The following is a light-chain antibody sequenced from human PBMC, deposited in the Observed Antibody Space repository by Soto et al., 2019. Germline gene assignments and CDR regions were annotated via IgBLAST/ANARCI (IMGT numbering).Light chain of an antibody. J-gene: IGKJ1*01. Sequence: EIVLTQSPGTLSLSPGERATISCRSSQRVSSTYLACYQQKHGQAPRLLIYGASNRATGIPDRFSGSVSGTDFTLTISRLEPEDFAVYYCQQYGGSRWTFGQGTRVDI. V-gene: IGKV3-20*01. CDR3: QQYGGSRWT. CDR1: QRVSSTY. CDR2: GAS.